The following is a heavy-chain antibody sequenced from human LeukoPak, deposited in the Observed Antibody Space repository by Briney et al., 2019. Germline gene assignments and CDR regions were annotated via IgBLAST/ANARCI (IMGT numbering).Heavy chain of an antibody. CDR1: GGSFSGYY. V-gene: IGHV4-34*01. CDR3: AREYYYDSSGTRGFDY. CDR2: INHSGST. J-gene: IGHJ4*02. D-gene: IGHD3-22*01. Sequence: PSETLSLTCAVYGGSFSGYYWSRIRQPPGKGLEWIGEINHSGSTNYNPSLKSRVTISVDTSKNQFSLKLSSVTAADTAVYYCAREYYYDSSGTRGFDYWGQGTLVTVSS.